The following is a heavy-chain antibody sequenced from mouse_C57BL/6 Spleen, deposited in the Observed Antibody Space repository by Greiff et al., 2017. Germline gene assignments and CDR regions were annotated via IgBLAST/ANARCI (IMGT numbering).Heavy chain of an antibody. J-gene: IGHJ2*01. Sequence: QVQLQQPGAELVKPGASVTLSCKASGYTFTSYWMHWVKQRPGQGLEWIGMIHPNSGSTNYNEKFKSKATLTVDKSSSTAYMQLSSLTSEDSAVYYCASRDYYYGSSYDYFDCWGQGTTLTVSS. D-gene: IGHD1-1*01. V-gene: IGHV1-64*01. CDR1: GYTFTSYW. CDR2: IHPNSGST. CDR3: ASRDYYYGSSYDYFDC.